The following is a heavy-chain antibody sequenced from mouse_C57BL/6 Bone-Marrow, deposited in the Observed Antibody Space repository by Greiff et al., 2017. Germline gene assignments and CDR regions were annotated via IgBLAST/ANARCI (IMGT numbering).Heavy chain of an antibody. J-gene: IGHJ2*01. V-gene: IGHV1-81*01. D-gene: IGHD2-3*01. Sequence: QVQLQQSGAELARPGASVKLSCKASGYTFTSYGISWVKQRTGQGLEWIGEIYPRSGNTYYNEKFKGKATLTADKSSSTAYMELRSLTSEDSAVYFCARDGYYFYYFYYWGQGTTLTVSS. CDR3: ARDGYYFYYFYY. CDR1: GYTFTSYG. CDR2: IYPRSGNT.